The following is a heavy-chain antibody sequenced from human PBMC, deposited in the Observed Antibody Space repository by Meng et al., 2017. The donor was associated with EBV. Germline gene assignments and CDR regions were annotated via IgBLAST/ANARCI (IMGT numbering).Heavy chain of an antibody. CDR1: GFSLSTGGAA. CDR3: AHRKNNWEVIEIDY. D-gene: IGHD1-1*01. CDR2: VYWDDDK. J-gene: IGHJ4*02. V-gene: IGHV2-5*02. Sequence: QITLNESGPTLVKPTQTLTLTCTFSGFSLSTGGAAVGWIRQPPGKALEWLAIVYWDDDKRYSPSLKSRLTITKDTSKNQVVLTMTNMGPGDTATYFCAHRKNNWEVIEIDYWGQGTLVTVFS.